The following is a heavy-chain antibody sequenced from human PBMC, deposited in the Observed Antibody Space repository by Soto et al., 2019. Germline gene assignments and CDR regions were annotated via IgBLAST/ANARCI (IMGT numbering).Heavy chain of an antibody. CDR1: GYTFTTYY. CDR3: ARGGHVVVVTAAFDP. J-gene: IGHJ5*02. CDR2: INSGGGSA. V-gene: IGHV1-46*03. D-gene: IGHD2-21*02. Sequence: ASVNVSCKASGYTFTTYYMHWVRQAPGQGLEWMGIINSGGGSATYAQKFLGRVTLTRDRSTSTVYMDLSSLGSDDAAVYYCARGGHVVVVTAAFDPWGQGTLVTVSS.